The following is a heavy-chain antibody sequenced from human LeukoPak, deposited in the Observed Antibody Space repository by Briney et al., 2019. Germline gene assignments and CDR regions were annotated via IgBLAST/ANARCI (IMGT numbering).Heavy chain of an antibody. J-gene: IGHJ4*02. CDR1: GYSFTSYG. CDR3: ARRRGGYYESDY. Sequence: GASVKVSCKASGYSFTSYGISWVRQAPGQGLEWMGWISVYNGNTNYAQNLQGRVTMTTDTSTNTAYMELRSLRSDDTAVYYRARRRGGYYESDYWGQGTLVTVSS. D-gene: IGHD1-26*01. CDR2: ISVYNGNT. V-gene: IGHV1-18*01.